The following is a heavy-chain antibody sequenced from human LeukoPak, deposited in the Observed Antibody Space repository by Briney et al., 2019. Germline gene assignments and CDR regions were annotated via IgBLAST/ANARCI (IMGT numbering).Heavy chain of an antibody. Sequence: SETLSLSCTDSGGSISSYYWGWIRQPAGKGLEWIGRIYTSGSTNYNPSLKSRVTMSVDTSKNQFSLKLSSVTAADTAVYYCARVQYYDSSGYPGDDAFDIWGQGTMVTVSA. CDR1: GGSISSYY. J-gene: IGHJ3*02. D-gene: IGHD3-22*01. V-gene: IGHV4-4*07. CDR3: ARVQYYDSSGYPGDDAFDI. CDR2: IYTSGST.